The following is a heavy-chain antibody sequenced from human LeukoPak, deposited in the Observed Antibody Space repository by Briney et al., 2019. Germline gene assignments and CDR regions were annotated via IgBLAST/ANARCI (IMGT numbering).Heavy chain of an antibody. V-gene: IGHV3-53*01. CDR3: ATGRGSGSYRFDY. J-gene: IGHJ4*02. CDR1: GFTFSDYY. D-gene: IGHD3-10*01. Sequence: PGGSLRLSCVASGFTFSDYYMSWVRQAPGKGLEWVSVIYSGDSTYYADSVKGRFTISRDNSKNTLFLQMNSLRAEDTAVYYCATGRGSGSYRFDYWGQGTLVTVSS. CDR2: IYSGDST.